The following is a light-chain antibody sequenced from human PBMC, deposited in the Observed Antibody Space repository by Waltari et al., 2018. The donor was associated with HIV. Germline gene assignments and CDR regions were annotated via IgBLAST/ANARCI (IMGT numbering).Light chain of an antibody. CDR1: QDINKY. CDR3: QKFDNFPPFT. V-gene: IGKV1-33*01. Sequence: DLQMTQSPSSLSASVGDRVTITCRASQDINKYLNWYQQKPGKAPKLLIYDASILQTGVPSRFSGSGFGTHFSFTISSLQPEDIAIYFCQKFDNFPPFTFGPGTKVDI. CDR2: DAS. J-gene: IGKJ3*01.